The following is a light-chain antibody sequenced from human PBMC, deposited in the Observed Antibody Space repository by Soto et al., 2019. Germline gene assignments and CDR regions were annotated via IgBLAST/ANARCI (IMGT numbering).Light chain of an antibody. Sequence: DIVMTQSPDSLAVSLGERATINCKSSQSVLYSSNNKNYLAWYQQKPGQPPKLLIYWASTRESGVPDRFSGSGSRTDFTLTISSLQAEDVAIYYCQQYYSTLALTLGGGTKVDIK. J-gene: IGKJ4*01. CDR3: QQYYSTLALT. CDR1: QSVLYSSNNKNY. CDR2: WAS. V-gene: IGKV4-1*01.